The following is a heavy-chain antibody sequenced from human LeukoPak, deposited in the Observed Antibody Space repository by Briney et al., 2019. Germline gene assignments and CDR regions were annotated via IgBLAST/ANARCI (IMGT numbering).Heavy chain of an antibody. CDR3: ARTPYYYYYMDV. CDR1: GGTFSSYA. CDR2: IIPIFGTA. Sequence: GASVKVSCKASGGTFSSYAISWVRQAPGQGLEWMGGIIPIFGTANYAQKFQGRVTITADESTSTAYMELSSLRSEDTAVYYCARTPYYYYYMDVWGKGTTVTVSS. V-gene: IGHV1-69*13. J-gene: IGHJ6*03.